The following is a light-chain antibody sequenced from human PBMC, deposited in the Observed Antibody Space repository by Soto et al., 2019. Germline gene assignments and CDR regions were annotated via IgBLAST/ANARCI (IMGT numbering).Light chain of an antibody. Sequence: EIMLTQSPATLSLSPGERATLSCRVSQSVSSYLAWYQQKPGQAPRLLIYDASNRATGIPARFSGSGSGTDFTLTISSLEPEDFAVYYCQQRSNWPLTFGGGTKVHIK. CDR3: QQRSNWPLT. CDR1: QSVSSY. J-gene: IGKJ4*01. CDR2: DAS. V-gene: IGKV3-11*01.